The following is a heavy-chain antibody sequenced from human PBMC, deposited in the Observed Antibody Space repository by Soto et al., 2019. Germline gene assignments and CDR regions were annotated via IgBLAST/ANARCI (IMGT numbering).Heavy chain of an antibody. CDR3: ARARYCGGDCYHHDAFDI. Sequence: QVQLVESGGGVVQPGRSLRLSCAASGFTFSSYGMHWVRQAPGKGLEWVAVIWYDGSNKYYADSVKGRFTISRDNSKNTLDLQMNSLRAEDTAVYYCARARYCGGDCYHHDAFDIWGQGTMVTVSS. V-gene: IGHV3-33*01. CDR2: IWYDGSNK. J-gene: IGHJ3*02. D-gene: IGHD2-21*02. CDR1: GFTFSSYG.